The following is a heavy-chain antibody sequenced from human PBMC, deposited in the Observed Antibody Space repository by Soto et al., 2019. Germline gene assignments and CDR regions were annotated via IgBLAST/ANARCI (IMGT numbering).Heavy chain of an antibody. CDR1: GFTFSSYW. Sequence: PGGSLRLSCAASGFTFSSYWMSWVRQAPGKGLEWVANIKQDGSEKYYVDSVKGRFTISRDNAKNSLYLQMNSLRAEDTAVYYFARERGTNIVVVPAARCFDYWGQGTLVTVSS. CDR3: ARERGTNIVVVPAARCFDY. J-gene: IGHJ4*02. V-gene: IGHV3-7*01. CDR2: IKQDGSEK. D-gene: IGHD2-2*01.